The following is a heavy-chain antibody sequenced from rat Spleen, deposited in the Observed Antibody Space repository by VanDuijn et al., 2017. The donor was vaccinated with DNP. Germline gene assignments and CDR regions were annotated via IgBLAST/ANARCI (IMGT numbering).Heavy chain of an antibody. J-gene: IGHJ1*01. D-gene: IGHD1-6*01. CDR2: ISNTGDST. Sequence: EVQLVESGGGLVQPGRSLKLSCAASGFTFSSFPMAWVRQAPTKGLDWVATISNTGDSTYYRDSVKGRFTISRDNGESSLYLQMNSLWSEDTATYYCARRGYYGSYWYFDFWGPGTMVTVSS. CDR3: ARRGYYGSYWYFDF. CDR1: GFTFSSFP. V-gene: IGHV5-46*01.